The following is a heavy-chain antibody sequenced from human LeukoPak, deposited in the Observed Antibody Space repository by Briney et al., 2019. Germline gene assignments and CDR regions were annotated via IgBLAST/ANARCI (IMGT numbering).Heavy chain of an antibody. CDR2: ISGSGGST. CDR1: GFTFSSYA. D-gene: IGHD6-19*01. V-gene: IGHV3-23*01. CDR3: AKYPSFAQPKTAVAGPNWFDP. J-gene: IGHJ5*02. Sequence: PGGSLRLSCAASGFTFSSYAMSWVRQAPGKGLEWVSAISGSGGSTYYADSVKGRFTISRDNSKNTLYLQMNSLRAEDTAVYYRAKYPSFAQPKTAVAGPNWFDPWGQGTLVTVSS.